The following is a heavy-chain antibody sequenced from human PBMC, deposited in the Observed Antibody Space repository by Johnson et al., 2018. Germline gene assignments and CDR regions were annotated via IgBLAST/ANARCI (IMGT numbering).Heavy chain of an antibody. CDR1: GFTFNDYA. J-gene: IGHJ6*02. D-gene: IGHD3-10*01. CDR2: ISWNSGTI. V-gene: IGHV3-9*01. Sequence: VQLVQSGGGLVQPGRSLRLSCAASGFTFNDYAMHWVRQAPGKGLEWVSGISWNSGTIAYADSVKGRFTISRDNAKNFLYPQMNSLRAEDTALYYCAKDGYRSGYYHGIDCWGQGTTVTV. CDR3: AKDGYRSGYYHGIDC.